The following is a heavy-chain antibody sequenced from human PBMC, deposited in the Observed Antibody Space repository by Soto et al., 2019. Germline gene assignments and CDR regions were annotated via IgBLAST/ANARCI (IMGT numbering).Heavy chain of an antibody. J-gene: IGHJ4*02. V-gene: IGHV3-7*05. CDR1: GFTFSTYW. CDR3: ARGCGSHCPYYFDN. D-gene: IGHD2-21*02. Sequence: EVQLEESGGGLVQPGGSLRLSCGASGFTFSTYWMSWVRQAPGKGLEWVATIRQDGSERHYLDSVKGRFTISRDNAENSLYLQVNSLRVEDTAVYYCARGCGSHCPYYFDNWIQGTLVTVSP. CDR2: IRQDGSER.